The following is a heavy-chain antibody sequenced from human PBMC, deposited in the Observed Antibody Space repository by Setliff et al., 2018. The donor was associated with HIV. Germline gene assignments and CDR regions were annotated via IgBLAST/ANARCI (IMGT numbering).Heavy chain of an antibody. CDR1: GFTFSDYY. Sequence: RLSCAASGFTFSDYYMSWIRQAPGKGLEWVSYISTSGSTVYYADSVKGRFTISRDNAKNSLYLQMNSLRAEDTAVYYCARDAYDSSGYYYSLDYWGQGTLVTVSS. D-gene: IGHD3-22*01. V-gene: IGHV3-11*04. CDR2: ISTSGSTV. J-gene: IGHJ4*02. CDR3: ARDAYDSSGYYYSLDY.